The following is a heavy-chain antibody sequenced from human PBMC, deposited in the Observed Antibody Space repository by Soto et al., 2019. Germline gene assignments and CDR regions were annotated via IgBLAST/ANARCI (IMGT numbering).Heavy chain of an antibody. CDR1: GGSISSYY. D-gene: IGHD5-18*01. CDR3: ARHRVGYSHGYDY. CDR2: IYDSGNA. Sequence: QVQLQESGPGLVKPSETLSLTCTVSGGSISSYYWSWIRQPPGKGLEWIGYIYDSGNANYNPSLKSRVTISVDTSKNQFSLKLNSVTAADTAVYYCARHRVGYSHGYDYWGQGTLVTVSS. V-gene: IGHV4-59*08. J-gene: IGHJ4*02.